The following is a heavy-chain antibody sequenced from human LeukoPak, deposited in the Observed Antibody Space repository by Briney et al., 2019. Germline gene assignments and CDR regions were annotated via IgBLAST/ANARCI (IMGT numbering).Heavy chain of an antibody. CDR2: TSDRGDYT. Sequence: GGSLRLSCAASGFTFTSYSMSWVRQAPGKGLEWVSGTSDRGDYTYYADSVKGRFTISRDNSKNTLYLQMNSLRAEDTAVYYCARQAATMGRFYFDYWGQGTLVTVSS. CDR3: ARQAATMGRFYFDY. J-gene: IGHJ4*02. V-gene: IGHV3-23*01. CDR1: GFTFTSYS. D-gene: IGHD5-24*01.